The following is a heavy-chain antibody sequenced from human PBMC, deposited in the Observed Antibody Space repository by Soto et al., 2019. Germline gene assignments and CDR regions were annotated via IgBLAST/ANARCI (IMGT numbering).Heavy chain of an antibody. CDR3: AKATEYQLLYYYYYYYMDV. V-gene: IGHV3-9*01. CDR1: GFTFDDYA. J-gene: IGHJ6*03. D-gene: IGHD2-2*01. Sequence: SLKISCAASGFTFDDYAMHWVRQAPGKGLEWVSGISWNSGSIGYADSVKGRFTISRDNAKNSLYLQMNSLRAEDTALYYCAKATEYQLLYYYYYYYMDVWGKGTTVTVSS. CDR2: ISWNSGSI.